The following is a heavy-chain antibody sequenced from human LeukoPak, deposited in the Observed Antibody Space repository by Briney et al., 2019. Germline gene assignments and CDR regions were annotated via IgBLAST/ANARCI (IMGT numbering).Heavy chain of an antibody. CDR3: AREEQLAPFDY. Sequence: GASVKVSCQASGGTFSSYAISWVRQAPGQGLEWMGRIIPIFGIANYAQKFQGRVTITADKSTSTAYMELSSLRSEDTAVYYCAREEQLAPFDYWGQGTLVTVSS. J-gene: IGHJ4*02. CDR2: IIPIFGIA. CDR1: GGTFSSYA. D-gene: IGHD6-6*01. V-gene: IGHV1-69*04.